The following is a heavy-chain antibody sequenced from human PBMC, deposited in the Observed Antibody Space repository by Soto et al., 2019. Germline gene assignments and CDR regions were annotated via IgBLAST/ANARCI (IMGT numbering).Heavy chain of an antibody. J-gene: IGHJ5*02. CDR2: IIPIFGTA. CDR1: GGTFSSYA. CDR3: ASATHYDFWSGYDRPNWFDP. V-gene: IGHV1-69*13. D-gene: IGHD3-3*01. Sequence: SVKVSCKASGGTFSSYAISWVRQAPGQGLEWMGGIIPIFGTANYAQKFQGRVTITADESTSTAYMELSSLRSEDTAVYYCASATHYDFWSGYDRPNWFDPWGQGTLVTVSS.